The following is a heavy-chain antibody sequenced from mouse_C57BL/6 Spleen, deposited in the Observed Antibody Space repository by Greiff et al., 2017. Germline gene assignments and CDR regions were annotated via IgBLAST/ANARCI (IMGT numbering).Heavy chain of an antibody. CDR3: TRRGSNYVGWFAY. CDR2: IDPETGGT. D-gene: IGHD2-5*01. CDR1: GYTFTDYE. V-gene: IGHV1-15*01. J-gene: IGHJ3*01. Sequence: QVQLQQSGAELVRPGASVTLSCKASGYTFTDYEMHWVKQTPVHGLECIGAIDPETGGTAYNQKFKGKAILTADKSSSTAYMELRSLTSEDSAVYYCTRRGSNYVGWFAYWGQGTLVTVSA.